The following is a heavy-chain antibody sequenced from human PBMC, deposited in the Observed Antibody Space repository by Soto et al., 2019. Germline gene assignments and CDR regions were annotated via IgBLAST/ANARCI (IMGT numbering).Heavy chain of an antibody. CDR3: AGSDLYYYYGMDV. Sequence: QVQLVESGGGVVQPGRSLRLSCAASGFTFSSYAMHWVRQAPGKGLEWVAVISYDGSNKYYADSVKGRFTISRDNSKNTLYLQMNSLRAEDTALYYCAGSDLYYYYGMDVWGQGTTVTVSS. CDR2: ISYDGSNK. D-gene: IGHD2-21*02. J-gene: IGHJ6*02. CDR1: GFTFSSYA. V-gene: IGHV3-30-3*01.